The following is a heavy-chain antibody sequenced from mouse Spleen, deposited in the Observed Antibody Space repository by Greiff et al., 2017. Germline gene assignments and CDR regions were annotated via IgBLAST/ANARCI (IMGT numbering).Heavy chain of an antibody. CDR2: INPSSGYT. CDR3: ARYSYYTPYAMDY. Sequence: QVQLKQSGAELAKPGASVKLSCKASGYTFTSYWMHWVKQRPGQGLEWIGYINPSSGYTKYNQKFKDKATLTADKSSSTAYMQLSSLTYEDSAVYYCARYSYYTPYAMDYWGQGTSVTVSS. D-gene: IGHD2-12*01. V-gene: IGHV1-7*01. J-gene: IGHJ4*01. CDR1: GYTFTSYW.